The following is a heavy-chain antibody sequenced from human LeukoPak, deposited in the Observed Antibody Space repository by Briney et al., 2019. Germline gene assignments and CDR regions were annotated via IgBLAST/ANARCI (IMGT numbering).Heavy chain of an antibody. CDR3: ASAGIAVAGTNYFDY. J-gene: IGHJ4*02. CDR2: IYYSGST. V-gene: IGHV4-59*01. D-gene: IGHD6-19*01. CDR1: GGSISSYY. Sequence: SESLSLTCTVYGGSISSYYWSWIRQPPGKGLEWIGYIYYSGSTNYNPSLKSRVTISVDTSKNQFSLKLSSVTAADTAVYYCASAGIAVAGTNYFDYWGQGTLVTVSS.